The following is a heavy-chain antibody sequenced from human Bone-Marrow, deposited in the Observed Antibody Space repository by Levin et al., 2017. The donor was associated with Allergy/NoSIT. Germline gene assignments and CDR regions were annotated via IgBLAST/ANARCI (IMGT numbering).Heavy chain of an antibody. Sequence: GGSLRLSCKASGYTFTSYGISWVRQAPGQGLEWMGWISAYNGNTNYAQKLQGRVTMTTDTSTSTAYMELRSLRSDDTAVYYCARAYGDFFGYFDLWGRGTLVTVSS. D-gene: IGHD4-17*01. CDR1: GYTFTSYG. J-gene: IGHJ2*01. CDR3: ARAYGDFFGYFDL. V-gene: IGHV1-18*01. CDR2: ISAYNGNT.